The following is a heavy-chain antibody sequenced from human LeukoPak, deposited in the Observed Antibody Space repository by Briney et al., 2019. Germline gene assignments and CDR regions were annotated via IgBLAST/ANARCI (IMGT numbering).Heavy chain of an antibody. CDR2: IYPGDSDT. CDR3: ARRHEGYCSGGSCYWFDP. D-gene: IGHD2-15*01. Sequence: GESLQISCKGSGYSFTSYWIGWVRQMPGKGLEWMGIIYPGDSDTRYSPSFQGQVTISADKSISTAYLQWSSLKASDTAMYYCARRHEGYCSGGSCYWFDPWGQGTLVTVSS. CDR1: GYSFTSYW. V-gene: IGHV5-51*01. J-gene: IGHJ5*02.